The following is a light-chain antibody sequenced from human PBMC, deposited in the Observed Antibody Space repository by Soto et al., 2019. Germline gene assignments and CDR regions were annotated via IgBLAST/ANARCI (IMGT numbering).Light chain of an antibody. Sequence: QAVVTQEPSLTVSPGGTVTLTCASSTGAVTSGYYPNWFQQKPGQAPRALIYSISNKHSWTPARFSGSLLAGKAALTLSGVQPEDEAEYYCLLYYGGAQVFGGGTKLTVL. CDR1: TGAVTSGYY. V-gene: IGLV7-43*01. CDR3: LLYYGGAQV. CDR2: SIS. J-gene: IGLJ2*01.